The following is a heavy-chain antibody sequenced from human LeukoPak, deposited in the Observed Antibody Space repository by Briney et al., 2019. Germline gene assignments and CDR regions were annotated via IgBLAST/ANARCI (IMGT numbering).Heavy chain of an antibody. Sequence: GGSLRLSCAASGFTFSTYAIHWVRQAPGKGLEWVAVISYDGSDKYYADSVKGRFTISRDNSNNTLYLQMNSLRTEDTAVYYCARSRSEGRYDYWGQGTLVTVSS. D-gene: IGHD3-16*02. CDR3: ARSRSEGRYDY. J-gene: IGHJ4*02. CDR2: ISYDGSDK. V-gene: IGHV3-30*04. CDR1: GFTFSTYA.